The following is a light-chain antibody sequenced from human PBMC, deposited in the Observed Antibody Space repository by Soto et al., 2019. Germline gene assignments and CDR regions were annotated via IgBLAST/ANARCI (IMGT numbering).Light chain of an antibody. V-gene: IGKV1-33*01. CDR3: QQYDNLPPT. CDR1: QDISNY. CDR2: DAS. Sequence: DIQMTQSPSSLSASVGDRVTITCQASQDISNYLNWYQQKPGKAPKLLIYDASNLETGVPSRFSGSGSGTDFTFTISSLQPEDIATYYCQQYDNLPPTCGGGTKEEIK. J-gene: IGKJ4*01.